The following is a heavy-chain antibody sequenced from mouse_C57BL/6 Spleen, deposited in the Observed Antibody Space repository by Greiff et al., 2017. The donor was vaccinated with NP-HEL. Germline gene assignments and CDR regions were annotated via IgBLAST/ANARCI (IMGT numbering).Heavy chain of an antibody. V-gene: IGHV1-82*01. J-gene: IGHJ2*01. D-gene: IGHD3-3*01. CDR2: IYPGDGDT. Sequence: VMLVESGPELVKPGASVKISCKASGYAFSSSWMNWVKQRPGKGLEWIGRIYPGDGDTNYNGKFKGKATLTADKSSSTAYMQLSSLTSEDSAVYFCARRGTLYFDYWGQGTTLTVSS. CDR3: ARRGTLYFDY. CDR1: GYAFSSSW.